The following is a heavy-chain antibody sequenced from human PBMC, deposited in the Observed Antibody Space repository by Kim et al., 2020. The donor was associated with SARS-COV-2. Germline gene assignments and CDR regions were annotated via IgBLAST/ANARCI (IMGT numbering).Heavy chain of an antibody. CDR3: ASRASSGGEFDY. V-gene: IGHV1-24*01. Sequence: ASVKVSCKVSGYTLTELSMHWVRQAPGKGLEWMGVFDPEDGETIYAQKFQGRVTMTEDTSTDTAYMELSSLRSEDTAVYYCASRASSGGEFDYWGQGTLVTVSS. J-gene: IGHJ4*02. CDR2: FDPEDGET. D-gene: IGHD6-25*01. CDR1: GYTLTELS.